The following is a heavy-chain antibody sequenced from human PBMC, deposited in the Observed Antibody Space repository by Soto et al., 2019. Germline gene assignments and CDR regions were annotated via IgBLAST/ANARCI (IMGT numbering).Heavy chain of an antibody. CDR2: ISSSSSYI. D-gene: IGHD3-3*01. CDR1: GFTFSSYS. V-gene: IGHV3-21*01. J-gene: IGHJ6*03. Sequence: GGSLRLSCAASGFTFSSYSMNWVRQAPGKGLEWVSSISSSSSYIYYADSVKGRFTISRDNAKNSLYLQMNSLRAEDTTVYYCARPPLEGSGFYYYYYMDVWGKGTTVTVSS. CDR3: ARPPLEGSGFYYYYYMDV.